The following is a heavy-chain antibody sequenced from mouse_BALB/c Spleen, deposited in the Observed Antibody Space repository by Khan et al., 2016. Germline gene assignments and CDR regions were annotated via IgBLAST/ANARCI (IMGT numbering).Heavy chain of an antibody. CDR3: ARSIHWYFDV. V-gene: IGHV1S81*02. J-gene: IGHJ1*01. CDR1: GYTSTTYW. D-gene: IGHD2-10*02. Sequence: QVQLQQSGAELVKPGASVKLSCKASGYTSTTYWMHWVKQRPGQGLEWIGEINPSDGRTKYNEQFKSKATLTVDKSSTTAYMQLSSLTSEDSAVYYCARSIHWYFDVWGAGTTVTVSS. CDR2: INPSDGRT.